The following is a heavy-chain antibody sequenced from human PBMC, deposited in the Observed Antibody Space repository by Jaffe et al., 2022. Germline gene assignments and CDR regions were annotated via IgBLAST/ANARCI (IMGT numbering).Heavy chain of an antibody. V-gene: IGHV3-30*02. CDR2: IRYDGSNK. Sequence: QVQLVESGGGVVQPGGSLRLSCAASGFTFSSYGMHWVRQAPGKGLEWVAFIRYDGSNKYYADSVKGRFTISRDNSKNTLYLQMNSLRAEDTAVYYCAKSGYGDYEIDYWGQGTLVTVSS. J-gene: IGHJ4*02. CDR3: AKSGYGDYEIDY. D-gene: IGHD4-17*01. CDR1: GFTFSSYG.